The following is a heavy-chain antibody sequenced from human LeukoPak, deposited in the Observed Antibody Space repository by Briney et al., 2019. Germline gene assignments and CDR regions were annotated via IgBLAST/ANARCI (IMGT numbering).Heavy chain of an antibody. CDR3: ARGRIRYCSGGSCYPYYFDY. J-gene: IGHJ4*02. V-gene: IGHV4-59*12. D-gene: IGHD2-15*01. CDR1: GDSISSYY. Sequence: SETLSLTCTVSGDSISSYYWSWIREPPGKGLEWIGYIYYSGSTNYNPSLKSRVTISVDTSKNQFSLKLSSVTAADTAVYYCARGRIRYCSGGSCYPYYFDYWGQGTLVTVSS. CDR2: IYYSGST.